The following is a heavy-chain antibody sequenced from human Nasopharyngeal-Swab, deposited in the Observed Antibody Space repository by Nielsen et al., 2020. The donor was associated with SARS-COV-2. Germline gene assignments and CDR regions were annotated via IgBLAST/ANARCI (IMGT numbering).Heavy chain of an antibody. CDR2: INPNSGGT. D-gene: IGHD3-3*01. CDR1: GYTFTGYY. Sequence: SVKVSCKASGYTFTGYYMHWVRQAPGQGLEWMGWINPNSGGTNYAQKFQGRVTMTRDTSISTAYMELSRLRSDDTAVYYCARDPGAIFGVVIYYYYGMDVWGQGTTVTVSS. J-gene: IGHJ6*02. CDR3: ARDPGAIFGVVIYYYYGMDV. V-gene: IGHV1-2*02.